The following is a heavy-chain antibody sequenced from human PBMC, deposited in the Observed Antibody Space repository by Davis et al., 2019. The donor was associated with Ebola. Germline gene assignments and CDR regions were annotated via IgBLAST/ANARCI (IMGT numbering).Heavy chain of an antibody. D-gene: IGHD5-24*01. Sequence: SETLSLTCSVSGYSIRSGYYWGWIRQAPGKGLEWIGSVFQSVSTYYNPSLESRLNISIDTSKNQLSLKLTSVTAADTAVYYCARGVFEFSASSLDGFAMWGPGTLVTVSS. J-gene: IGHJ3*02. CDR3: ARGVFEFSASSLDGFAM. CDR2: VFQSVST. CDR1: GYSIRSGYY. V-gene: IGHV4-38-2*02.